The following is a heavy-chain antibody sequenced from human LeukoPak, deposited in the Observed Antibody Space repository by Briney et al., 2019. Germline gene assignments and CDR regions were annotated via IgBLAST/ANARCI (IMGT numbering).Heavy chain of an antibody. CDR3: AKFVNVLRYFDWLIDY. CDR2: ISGSGGST. J-gene: IGHJ4*02. V-gene: IGHV3-23*01. CDR1: GFTFSSYA. D-gene: IGHD3-9*01. Sequence: QSGGSLRLSCAASGFTFSSYAMSWVRQAPGKGLEWVSAISGSGGSTYYADSVKGRFTISRDNSKNTLYLQMNSLRAEDTAVYYCAKFVNVLRYFDWLIDYWGQGTLVTASS.